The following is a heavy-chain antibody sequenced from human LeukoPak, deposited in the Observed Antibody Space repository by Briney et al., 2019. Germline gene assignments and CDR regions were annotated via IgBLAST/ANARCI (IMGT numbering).Heavy chain of an antibody. Sequence: GGSLRLSCAASGFTFSDYYMSWIRQAPGKGLEWVSYISSSGSTIYYTDPVKGRITVSRDNAKNSLYLQMNSLRAEDTAVYYCARGQDYSYYYYMDVWGKGTTVTVSS. CDR2: ISSSGSTI. CDR1: GFTFSDYY. J-gene: IGHJ6*03. CDR3: ARGQDYSYYYYMDV. V-gene: IGHV3-11*04.